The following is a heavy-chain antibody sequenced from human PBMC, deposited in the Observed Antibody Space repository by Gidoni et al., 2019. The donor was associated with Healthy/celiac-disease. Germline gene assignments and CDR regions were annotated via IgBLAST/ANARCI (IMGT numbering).Heavy chain of an antibody. CDR3: ARPEARYDFWSGYRHYYYGMDV. CDR1: GFTFSTYA. Sequence: QVQLVESGGGVVQPGRSLRLSCAALGFTFSTYAMHWFRQAPGKGLEWVAVISYDGSNKYYADSVKGRFTISRDNSKNTLYLQMNSLRAEDTAVYYCARPEARYDFWSGYRHYYYGMDVWGQGTTVTVSS. J-gene: IGHJ6*02. V-gene: IGHV3-30-3*01. CDR2: ISYDGSNK. D-gene: IGHD3-3*01.